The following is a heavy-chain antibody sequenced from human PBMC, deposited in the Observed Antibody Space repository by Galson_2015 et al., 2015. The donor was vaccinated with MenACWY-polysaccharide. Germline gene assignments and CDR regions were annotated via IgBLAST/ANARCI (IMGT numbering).Heavy chain of an antibody. Sequence: SVKVSCKASGGTFSSFAISWVRQAPGQGLEWMGRFIPFLGIPNYAQKFQGRVTITADKSTSTAYMESSSLRSEDTAVYYCARSFFNSCGYDYDYYFEMDVWGQGTTVPVSS. CDR3: ARSFFNSCGYDYDYYFEMDV. J-gene: IGHJ6*02. D-gene: IGHD5-12*01. V-gene: IGHV1-69*04. CDR2: FIPFLGIP. CDR1: GGTFSSFA.